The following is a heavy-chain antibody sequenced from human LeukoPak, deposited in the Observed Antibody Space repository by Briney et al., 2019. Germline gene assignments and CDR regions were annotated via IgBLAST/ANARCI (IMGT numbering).Heavy chain of an antibody. CDR2: IRQDGGLK. J-gene: IGHJ4*02. CDR1: GFAISNFW. CDR3: ATSHDSRGNN. D-gene: IGHD3-22*01. V-gene: IGHV3-7*01. Sequence: GGSLRLSCAASGFAISNFWMSWVRQAPGKGLEWVGNIRQDGGLKFYVASVKGRFTISRDNAKNSLYLQMNSLTAEDTAVYYCATSHDSRGNNWGQGTLVTVSS.